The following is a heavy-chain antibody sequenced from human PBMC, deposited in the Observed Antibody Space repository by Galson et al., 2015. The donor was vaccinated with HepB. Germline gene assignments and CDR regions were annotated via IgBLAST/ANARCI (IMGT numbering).Heavy chain of an antibody. CDR2: IYYSGNT. CDR3: ARDVWDDYGSNPSRGNDWFDP. D-gene: IGHD4-17*01. Sequence: TLSLTCTVSGGSISSGGHYWSWIRQHPGKGLEWIGYIYYSGNTYYNPSLKSRVIIAVDTSKNQFSLKVNSVTAADTAVYYRARDVWDDYGSNPSRGNDWFDPWGQGTLVTVSS. CDR1: GGSISSGGHY. J-gene: IGHJ5*02. V-gene: IGHV4-31*03.